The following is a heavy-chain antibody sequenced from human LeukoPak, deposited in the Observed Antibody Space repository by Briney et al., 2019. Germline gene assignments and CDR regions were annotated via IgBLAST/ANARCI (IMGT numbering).Heavy chain of an antibody. CDR1: GYTLTELS. J-gene: IGHJ4*02. CDR3: ATVAHRTSLIWFGELFGDY. CDR2: FDPEDGET. V-gene: IGHV1-24*01. Sequence: ASVKVSCKVSGYTLTELSMHWVRQAPGKGLEWMGGFDPEDGETIYAQKFQGRVTMTEDTSTDTAYMELSSLRSEDTAVYYCATVAHRTSLIWFGELFGDYWGQGTLVTVSS. D-gene: IGHD3-10*01.